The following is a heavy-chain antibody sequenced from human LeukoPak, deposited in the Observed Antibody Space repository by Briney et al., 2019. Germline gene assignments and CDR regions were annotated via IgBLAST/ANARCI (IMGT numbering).Heavy chain of an antibody. CDR1: GGTFSSYA. D-gene: IGHD3-10*01. CDR2: IIPILGIA. V-gene: IGHV1-69*04. J-gene: IGHJ4*02. Sequence: SVKVSCKASGGTFSSYAICWVRQAPGQGLEWMGRIIPILGIANYAQKFQGRVTITADKSTSTAYMELSSLRSEDTAVYYCARGTGSYNYWGQGTLVTVSS. CDR3: ARGTGSYNY.